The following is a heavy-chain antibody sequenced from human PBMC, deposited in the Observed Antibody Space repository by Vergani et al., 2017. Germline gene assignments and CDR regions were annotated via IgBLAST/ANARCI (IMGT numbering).Heavy chain of an antibody. J-gene: IGHJ5*02. CDR2: SYSGGST. V-gene: IGHV3-53*01. CDR3: ARTEYSGSYYADH. D-gene: IGHD1-26*01. Sequence: VQLVESGGGLVKPGGSLRLSCAASGFTVSSNYMSWVRQAPGKGLEWVSVSYSGGSTYYADSVKGRFTISRDNSKNTLYLQMNSLRAEDTAVYYCARTEYSGSYYADHWGRGTLVTVSS. CDR1: GFTVSSNY.